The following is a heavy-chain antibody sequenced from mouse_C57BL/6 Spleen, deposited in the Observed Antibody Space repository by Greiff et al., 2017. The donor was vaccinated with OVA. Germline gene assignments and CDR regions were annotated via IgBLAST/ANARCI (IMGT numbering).Heavy chain of an antibody. V-gene: IGHV2-6*01. CDR2: IWGVGST. J-gene: IGHJ4*01. D-gene: IGHD2-2*01. Sequence: VKLVESGPGLVAPSQSLSITCTVSGFSLTSYGVDWVRQSPGKGLEWLGVIWGVGSTNYNSALKSRLSISKDNSKSQVFLKMNSLQTDDTAMYYCAIIYYCYDDAMDYWGKGTSVTVSS. CDR1: GFSLTSYG. CDR3: AIIYYCYDDAMDY.